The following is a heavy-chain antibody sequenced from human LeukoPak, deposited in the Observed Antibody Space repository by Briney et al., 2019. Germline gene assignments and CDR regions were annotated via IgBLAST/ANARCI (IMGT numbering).Heavy chain of an antibody. CDR1: GGSFSGCY. J-gene: IGHJ6*02. Sequence: SETLSLTCAVYGGSFSGCYWTWIRQTPEKGLEWIGEINHSGSTNYNPSLKSRVTISVDTSKNQFSLKLSSVTAADTAVYYCARVTKYSSGSRIYYYYGMDVWGQGTTVTVSS. D-gene: IGHD6-25*01. CDR2: INHSGST. CDR3: ARVTKYSSGSRIYYYYGMDV. V-gene: IGHV4-34*01.